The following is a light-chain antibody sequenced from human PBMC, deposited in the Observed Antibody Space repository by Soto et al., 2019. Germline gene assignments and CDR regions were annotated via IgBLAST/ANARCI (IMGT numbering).Light chain of an antibody. CDR2: DAS. Sequence: EIVLTQSPGTLSLSPGERATLSCRASQSVSSYLAWYQQKPGQAPRLLIYDASNRATGIPARFSGSGSGTDFTLTISSLEPEDFAVYYCQQRISWPPLTFGGGTKVEIK. CDR3: QQRISWPPLT. V-gene: IGKV3-11*01. CDR1: QSVSSY. J-gene: IGKJ4*01.